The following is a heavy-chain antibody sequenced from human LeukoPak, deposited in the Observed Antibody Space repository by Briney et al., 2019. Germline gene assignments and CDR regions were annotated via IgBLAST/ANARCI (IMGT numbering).Heavy chain of an antibody. J-gene: IGHJ5*02. D-gene: IGHD3-16*01. CDR1: GGSISGSIYN. Sequence: PSETLSLTCSVSGGSISGSIYNGGWIRQPPGKGLEWIASFSYGGSTNYNPSLKSRVTISVDTSNTQFSLKLSSVTAADTAVYYCTIHPTNYACDSWGQGTLVTVSS. V-gene: IGHV4-39*01. CDR3: TIHPTNYACDS. CDR2: FSYGGST.